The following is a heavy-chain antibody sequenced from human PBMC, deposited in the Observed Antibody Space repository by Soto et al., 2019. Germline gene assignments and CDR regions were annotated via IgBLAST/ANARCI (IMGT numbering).Heavy chain of an antibody. Sequence: EVQLVESGRGLVQPGGSLRLSCAGSGYTFRSHWMHWVRQAPGKGLVWVSRINSDGSTTSYADSVKGRFTISRDNAKNTLYLQMNSLRAEDTAVYYCARGPPQDSVNYYPWDYWGQGTLVTVSS. D-gene: IGHD1-26*01. CDR1: GYTFRSHW. CDR3: ARGPPQDSVNYYPWDY. V-gene: IGHV3-74*01. J-gene: IGHJ4*02. CDR2: INSDGSTT.